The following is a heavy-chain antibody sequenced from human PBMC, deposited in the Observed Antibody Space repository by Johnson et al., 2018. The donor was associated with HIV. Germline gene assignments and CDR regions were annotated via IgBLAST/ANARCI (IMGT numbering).Heavy chain of an antibody. Sequence: VQLVESGGGVVRPGGSLRLSCAASGFTFDDYGMSWVRQAPGKGLEWVSGINWNGGSTGYADSVKGRFTISRDNAKNSLYVHMNSLRADDTALYYCARGGGRGCWNVFDIWGQGTMVTVSS. J-gene: IGHJ3*02. V-gene: IGHV3-20*04. D-gene: IGHD2-8*01. CDR1: GFTFDDYG. CDR3: ARGGGRGCWNVFDI. CDR2: INWNGGST.